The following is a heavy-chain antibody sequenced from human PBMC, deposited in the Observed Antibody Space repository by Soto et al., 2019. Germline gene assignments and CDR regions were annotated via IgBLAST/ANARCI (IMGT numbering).Heavy chain of an antibody. Sequence: PGGSLRLSCAASGFTFSTYAMSWVRQAPGRGLEWVSGISATGGSTYYADSVKGRFTISRDNSKNTLYLRMNSLRAEDTAVYYCAKTFGSGYDHDYWGQGTLVTVSS. V-gene: IGHV3-23*01. CDR2: ISATGGST. D-gene: IGHD3-22*01. CDR1: GFTFSTYA. CDR3: AKTFGSGYDHDY. J-gene: IGHJ4*02.